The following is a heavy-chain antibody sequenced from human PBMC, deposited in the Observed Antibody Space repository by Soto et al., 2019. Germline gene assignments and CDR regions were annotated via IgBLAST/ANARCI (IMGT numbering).Heavy chain of an antibody. Sequence: QVQLQQSGPGLVKPSQTLSLTCAIFGDSVSSNNIAWNWIRQSPSRGLEWLGRTYYRSKWYSEYAPSVQSRIIINADTSHNPVSLHLDSVTPEDTAVYYCTRSRDLGRGFHYWGQGTLVPVSS. V-gene: IGHV6-1*01. CDR3: TRSRDLGRGFHY. D-gene: IGHD7-27*01. J-gene: IGHJ4*02. CDR1: GDSVSSNNIA. CDR2: TYYRSKWYS.